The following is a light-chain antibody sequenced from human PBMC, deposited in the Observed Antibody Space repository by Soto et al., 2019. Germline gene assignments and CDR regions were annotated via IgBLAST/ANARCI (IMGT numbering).Light chain of an antibody. CDR3: QQYCRSPFT. Sequence: EIVLTQSPGTLSLSPGARATLSCRASQSVSSSYLAWYQQKPGQAPRLLIYGASSRATGIPGRFSGSGSGTDFTLTISRLEPEDFAVYYCQQYCRSPFTFGPGTKVDIK. CDR2: GAS. V-gene: IGKV3-20*01. J-gene: IGKJ3*01. CDR1: QSVSSSY.